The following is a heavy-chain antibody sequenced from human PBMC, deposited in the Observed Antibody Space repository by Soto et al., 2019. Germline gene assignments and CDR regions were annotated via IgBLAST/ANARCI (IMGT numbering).Heavy chain of an antibody. J-gene: IGHJ5*02. CDR1: GYFIGAGGYY. CDR2: FYSSGSI. CDR3: ARMYSSGSGWFHP. Sequence: SETLSLTCFVSGYFIGAGGYYWSWIRHHPGKGLEWIGSFYSSGSIIYNPSLRSRVSISGDMSTNQFSMSLTSVTGADTARYYCARMYSSGSGWFHPWGQGTLVTVSS. V-gene: IGHV4-31*02. D-gene: IGHD6-19*01.